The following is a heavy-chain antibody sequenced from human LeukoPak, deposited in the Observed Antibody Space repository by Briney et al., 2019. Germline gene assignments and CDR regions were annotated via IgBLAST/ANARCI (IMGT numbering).Heavy chain of an antibody. D-gene: IGHD2-15*01. Sequence: SETLSLTCTVSGGSISSSNYYWGWIRQPPGKGLEWIGSIYYSGSTYYSPSLKSRVTISVDTSKNQFSLKLSSVTAEDTAVYYCARPNIRYCSGGACSNDGSDYWGQGTLVTVSS. CDR1: GGSISSSNYY. CDR2: IYYSGST. CDR3: ARPNIRYCSGGACSNDGSDY. J-gene: IGHJ4*02. V-gene: IGHV4-39*07.